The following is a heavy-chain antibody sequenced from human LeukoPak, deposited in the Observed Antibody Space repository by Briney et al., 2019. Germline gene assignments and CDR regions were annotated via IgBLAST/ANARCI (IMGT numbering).Heavy chain of an antibody. CDR1: GFTFDDYA. CDR2: ISNDGRNK. D-gene: IGHD3-3*01. V-gene: IGHV3-30*04. CDR3: ARDPVSVGLRINSDY. J-gene: IGHJ4*02. Sequence: PGRSLRLSCAASGFTFDDYAMHWVRQAPGKGLEWVALISNDGRNKYHADSVKGRFTISRDNPKNMVYLQMNSLRAEDTAVYYCARDPVSVGLRINSDYWGQGTLVTVSS.